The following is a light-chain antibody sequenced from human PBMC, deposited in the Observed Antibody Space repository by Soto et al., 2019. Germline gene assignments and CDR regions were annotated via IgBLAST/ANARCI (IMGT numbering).Light chain of an antibody. V-gene: IGKV1-39*01. J-gene: IGKJ1*01. Sequence: DIQMTQSPSSLSASVGDRVTITCRASQSISSFLNWYQQRAGTAPKVLISAATKLQSGVPSRFSGRGSGTDFTLTISNLQPEDSATYFCQQGYNTFWTFGRGTKVDIK. CDR2: AAT. CDR3: QQGYNTFWT. CDR1: QSISSF.